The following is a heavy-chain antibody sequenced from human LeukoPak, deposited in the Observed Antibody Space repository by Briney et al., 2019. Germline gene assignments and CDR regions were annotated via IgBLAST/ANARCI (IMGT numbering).Heavy chain of an antibody. J-gene: IGHJ6*02. Sequence: PSETLSLTCAVYGGSFSDYFWGWIRQPPGKGLEWIGEINHSGRTYYTPSLKSRITISVDTSKNQFPLNLSSVTAADTAVYYCARDVVVVPAAIHYGMDVWGQGTTVSVSS. V-gene: IGHV4-34*01. D-gene: IGHD2-2*01. CDR2: INHSGRT. CDR1: GGSFSDYF. CDR3: ARDVVVVPAAIHYGMDV.